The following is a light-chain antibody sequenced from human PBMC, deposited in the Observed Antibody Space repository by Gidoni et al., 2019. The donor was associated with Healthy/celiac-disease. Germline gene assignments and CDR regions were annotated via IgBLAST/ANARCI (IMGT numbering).Light chain of an antibody. CDR3: QQYNNWPLYT. J-gene: IGKJ2*01. CDR1: QSVSSI. Sequence: EIVMMQSPATLSVSPGERATLSCRASQSVSSILTWYQQKPGQAPRLLIYGASTRATGIPARFSGSGSGTEFTLTISSLQSEDFAVYYCQQYNNWPLYTFGQGTKLEIK. V-gene: IGKV3-15*01. CDR2: GAS.